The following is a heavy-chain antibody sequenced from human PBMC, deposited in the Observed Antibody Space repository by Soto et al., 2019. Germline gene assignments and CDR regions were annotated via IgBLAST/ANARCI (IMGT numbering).Heavy chain of an antibody. Sequence: AASVKVSCKGSGGTFSSYAISWVRQAPGQGLEWMGGIIPIFGTANYAQKFQGRVTITADESTSTAYMELSSLRSEDTAVYYCARDRSFWSGRGGMDVWGQGTTVIASS. V-gene: IGHV1-69*13. CDR3: ARDRSFWSGRGGMDV. D-gene: IGHD3-3*01. CDR1: GGTFSSYA. J-gene: IGHJ6*02. CDR2: IIPIFGTA.